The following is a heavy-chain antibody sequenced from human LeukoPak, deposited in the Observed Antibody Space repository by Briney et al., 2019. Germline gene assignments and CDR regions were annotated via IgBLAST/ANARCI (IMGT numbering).Heavy chain of an antibody. CDR2: ISSSGSTI. Sequence: GGSLRLSCAASGFTFSDYYMSWIRQAPGKGLEWVSYISSSGSTIYYADSVKGRFTISRDNAKNSLYLQMNSLRAEDTAVYYCARDEAAAAGTVWFDPWGQGTLVTVSS. CDR3: ARDEAAAAGTVWFDP. CDR1: GFTFSDYY. D-gene: IGHD6-13*01. V-gene: IGHV3-11*01. J-gene: IGHJ5*02.